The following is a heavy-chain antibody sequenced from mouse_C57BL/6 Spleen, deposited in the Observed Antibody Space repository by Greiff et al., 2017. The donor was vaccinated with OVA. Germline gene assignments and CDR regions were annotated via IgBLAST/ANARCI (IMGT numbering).Heavy chain of an antibody. V-gene: IGHV5-17*01. CDR1: GFTFSDYG. CDR2: ISSGSSTI. J-gene: IGHJ1*03. CDR3: ARGHFDV. Sequence: EVQGVESGGGLVKPGGSLKLSCAASGFTFSDYGMHWVRQAPEQGLEWVAYISSGSSTIYYADTVKGRFTISRDNAKNTLFLQMTSLRSEDTAMYYCARGHFDVWGTGTTVTVSS.